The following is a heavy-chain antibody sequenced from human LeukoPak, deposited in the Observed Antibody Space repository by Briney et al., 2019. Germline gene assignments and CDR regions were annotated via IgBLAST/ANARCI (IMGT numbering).Heavy chain of an antibody. CDR3: ARDPFGGGDCYSDY. Sequence: GGSLRLSCAASGFTFSSYAMHWVRQAPGKGLEWVAVISYDGSNKYYADSVKGRFTISRDNSKNTLYLQMNSLRAEDTAVYYCARDPFGGGDCYSDYWGQGTLVTVSS. CDR1: GFTFSSYA. J-gene: IGHJ4*02. V-gene: IGHV3-30-3*01. D-gene: IGHD2-21*02. CDR2: ISYDGSNK.